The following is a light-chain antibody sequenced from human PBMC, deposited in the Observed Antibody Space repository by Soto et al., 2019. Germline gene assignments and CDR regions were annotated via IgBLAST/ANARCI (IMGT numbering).Light chain of an antibody. J-gene: IGKJ3*01. CDR2: DAS. CDR1: QSFSSF. Sequence: EIGCTQSPATLSFSPWEISTLSCSASQSFSSFLAFYQQKPGQAHRLLIYDASNRATGIPARFSGSGSGTDFTLTISSLEPEDFAVYYCPHPTNWPETSGPRTKADI. V-gene: IGKV3-11*01. CDR3: PHPTNWPET.